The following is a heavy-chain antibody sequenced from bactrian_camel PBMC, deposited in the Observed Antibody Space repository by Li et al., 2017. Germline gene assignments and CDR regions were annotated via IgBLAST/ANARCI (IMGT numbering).Heavy chain of an antibody. CDR2: IDKGGSTT. J-gene: IGHJ4*01. D-gene: IGHD1*01. V-gene: IGHV3S1*01. CDR1: GYTFTGYS. Sequence: HVQLVESGGDSVQAGGSLRLSCAASGYTFTGYSMGWFRQATGKEPEGVAGIDKGGSTTYYADSVKGRFTISRDNAKNTVWLQMNNLQSEDTALYYCAKGLSSTADGLGHTVRGQGTQVTVS.